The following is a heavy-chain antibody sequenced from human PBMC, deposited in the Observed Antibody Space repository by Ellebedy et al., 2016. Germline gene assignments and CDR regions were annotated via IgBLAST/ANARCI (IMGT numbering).Heavy chain of an antibody. V-gene: IGHV1-18*04. CDR3: ASEVFGSDY. CDR2: ISAYNGNT. Sequence: ASVKVSXKASGYTFTSYGISWVRQAPGQGLEWMGWISAYNGNTNYAQKFQGRVTMTTDTSTSTAYLELRGLRSDDTAVYYCASEVFGSDYWGQGTLVTVSS. CDR1: GYTFTSYG. J-gene: IGHJ4*02. D-gene: IGHD3-10*01.